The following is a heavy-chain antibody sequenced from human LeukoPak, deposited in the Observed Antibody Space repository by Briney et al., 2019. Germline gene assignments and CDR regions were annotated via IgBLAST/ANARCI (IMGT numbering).Heavy chain of an antibody. CDR1: GYTFTSYD. V-gene: IGHV1-8*01. CDR3: ARKGSQSNIDY. J-gene: IGHJ4*02. D-gene: IGHD2-8*01. CDR2: MNTYNGNT. Sequence: ASVKVSCKASGYTFTSYDINWVRQATGQGLEWMGWMNTYNGNTGYAQKFQGRVTMTRNTSISTAYMELSSLRSEDTAVYYCARKGSQSNIDYWGQGTLVTVSS.